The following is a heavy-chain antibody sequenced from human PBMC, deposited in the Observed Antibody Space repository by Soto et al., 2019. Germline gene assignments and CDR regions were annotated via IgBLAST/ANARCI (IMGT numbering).Heavy chain of an antibody. V-gene: IGHV4-39*01. CDR1: GGSISSSSYY. D-gene: IGHD6-13*01. CDR3: ARTYSSSWYAFDY. CDR2: IYYSGST. J-gene: IGHJ4*02. Sequence: PSETLSLTCAVSGGSISSSSYYWGWIRQPPGKGLEWIGSIYYSGSTYYNTSLKSRVTISVDTSKNQFSLKLSSVTAADTAVYYCARTYSSSWYAFDYWGQGTLVTVSS.